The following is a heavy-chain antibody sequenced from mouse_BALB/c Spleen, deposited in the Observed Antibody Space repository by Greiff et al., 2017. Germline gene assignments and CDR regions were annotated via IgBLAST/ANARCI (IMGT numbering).Heavy chain of an antibody. V-gene: IGHV1-7*01. CDR1: GYTFTSYW. J-gene: IGHJ2*01. Sequence: VQLVESGAELAKPGASVKMSCKASGYTFTSYWMHWVKQRPGQGLEWIGYINPSTGYTEYNQKFKDKATLTADKSSSTAYMQLSSLTSEDSAVYYCARWGYRYAMDYWGQGTTLTVSS. CDR3: ARWGYRYAMDY. CDR2: INPSTGYT. D-gene: IGHD2-2*01.